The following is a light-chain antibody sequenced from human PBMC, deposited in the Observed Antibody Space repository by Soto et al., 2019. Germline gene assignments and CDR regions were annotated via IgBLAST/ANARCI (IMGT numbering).Light chain of an antibody. CDR1: QSLLHSNGYNY. CDR3: MQAIQTPPT. V-gene: IGKV2-28*01. Sequence: DVVMTQSPLSLPVTPGEPASISCRSSQSLLHSNGYNYLDWYLQKPGQSPQLLIYLGSYRASGFPDRFIGSGSGTDFTLKISRVEAEDVGVYYCMQAIQTPPTFGQGTKVEIK. J-gene: IGKJ1*01. CDR2: LGS.